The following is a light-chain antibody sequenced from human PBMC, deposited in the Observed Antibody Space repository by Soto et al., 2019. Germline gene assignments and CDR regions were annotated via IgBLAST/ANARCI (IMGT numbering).Light chain of an antibody. CDR3: SSFAGSNWV. V-gene: IGLV2-8*01. CDR2: EVN. Sequence: QSALTQPPSASGSPGQSVAISCTGTSSDVGGSNYVSWYQQHPGKVPKLMIYEVNKRPSGVPDRFSGSKSGNTASLTVSGLQAEDEADYYCSSFAGSNWVFGGGTKLTVL. J-gene: IGLJ3*02. CDR1: SSDVGGSNY.